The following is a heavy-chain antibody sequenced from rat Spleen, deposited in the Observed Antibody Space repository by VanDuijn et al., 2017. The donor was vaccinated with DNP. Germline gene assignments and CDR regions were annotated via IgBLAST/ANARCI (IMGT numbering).Heavy chain of an antibody. CDR2: ISTSGGST. CDR3: AKGPNYGGYSDYFDY. CDR1: GFTFSNYD. Sequence: EVQLVESGGGLVQPGRSLKLSCAASGFTFSNYDMAWVRQAPTKGLEWVASISTSGGSTYYRDSVKGRFTVSRDNAQNTLYLQMNKLGSEDTAIYHCAKGPNYGGYSDYFDYWGQGVMVTVSS. J-gene: IGHJ2*01. V-gene: IGHV5S13*01. D-gene: IGHD1-11*01.